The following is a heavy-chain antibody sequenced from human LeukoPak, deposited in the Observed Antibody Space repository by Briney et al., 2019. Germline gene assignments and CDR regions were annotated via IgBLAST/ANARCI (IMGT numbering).Heavy chain of an antibody. D-gene: IGHD6-13*01. J-gene: IGHJ4*02. CDR3: ARDNGGVGGSSWAFDY. V-gene: IGHV4-61*02. CDR2: IYTSGST. Sequence: PSQTLSLTCTVSGGSISSGRYYWSWIRQPAGKGLEWIGRIYTSGSTNYNPSLKSRVTISVDTSKNQFSLKLSSVTAADTAVYYCARDNGGVGGSSWAFDYWGQGTLVTVSS. CDR1: GGSISSGRYY.